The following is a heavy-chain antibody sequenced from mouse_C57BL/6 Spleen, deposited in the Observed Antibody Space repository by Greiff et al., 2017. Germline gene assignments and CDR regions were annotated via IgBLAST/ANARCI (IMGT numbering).Heavy chain of an antibody. V-gene: IGHV1-9*01. J-gene: IGHJ3*01. CDR1: GYTFTGYW. D-gene: IGHD3-2*02. CDR2: ILPGSGST. CDR3: ASEPRQLRPRFAY. Sequence: QVQLQQSGAELMKPGASVKLSCKATGYTFTGYWIEWVKQRPGHGLEWIGEILPGSGSTNYNEKFKGKATFTADTSSNTAYMQLSSLTTEDSAIYYCASEPRQLRPRFAYWGQGTLVTVSA.